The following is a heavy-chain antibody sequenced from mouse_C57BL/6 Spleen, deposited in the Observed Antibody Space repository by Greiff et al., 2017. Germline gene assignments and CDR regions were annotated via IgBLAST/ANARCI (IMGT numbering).Heavy chain of an antibody. Sequence: VQLQQPDAELVKPGASVKMSCKASGYTFTSHCITWVKQRPEQGLEWIGDIYPGSGSTNYNEKFKSKATLTVDTSSSSAYMQLSSLTSEDSAVYYCARFITSVVEYWYFDVWGTGTTVTVSS. V-gene: IGHV1-55*01. CDR3: ARFITSVVEYWYFDV. CDR2: IYPGSGST. J-gene: IGHJ1*03. D-gene: IGHD1-1*01. CDR1: GYTFTSHC.